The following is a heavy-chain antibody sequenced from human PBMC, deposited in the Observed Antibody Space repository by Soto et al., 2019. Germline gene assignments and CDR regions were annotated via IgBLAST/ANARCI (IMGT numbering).Heavy chain of an antibody. V-gene: IGHV1-69*02. CDR3: AVLNSAPPRLDS. J-gene: IGHJ4*02. Sequence: QVQLVQSGAEVKKPGSSVRVSCKASGGAFSSYTIRWVRQVPGQGLEWMGRIIPIVGIVNYAQKFQGRVTSNADTSATQAYMGPSGLSSDDSAVYYFAVLNSAPPRLDSWGEETHVAVS. CDR2: IIPIVGIV. CDR1: GGAFSSYT. D-gene: IGHD3-9*01.